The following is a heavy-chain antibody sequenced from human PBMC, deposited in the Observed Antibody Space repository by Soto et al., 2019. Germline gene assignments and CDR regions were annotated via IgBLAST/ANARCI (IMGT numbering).Heavy chain of an antibody. D-gene: IGHD4-17*01. V-gene: IGHV3-23*01. CDR1: GFTFSSYA. CDR3: ATGLSGDYLRFDY. J-gene: IGHJ4*02. CDR2: ISGSGGST. Sequence: EVQLLESGGGLVQPGGSLRLSCAASGFTFSSYAMSWVRQAPGKGLEWVSAISGSGGSTYYADSVKGRFTISRDNSKNTLYLQMHSLRAEDTAVYYCATGLSGDYLRFDYWGQGTLVTVSS.